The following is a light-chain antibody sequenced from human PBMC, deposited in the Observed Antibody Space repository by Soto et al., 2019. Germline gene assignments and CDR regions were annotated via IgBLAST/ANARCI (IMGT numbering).Light chain of an antibody. V-gene: IGLV2-14*01. Sequence: QSALTQPASVSGSPGQSITISCSGTSNDVGGFHYVSWYQQYPGRAPKLMVYEVFHRPPGVSQRFSGSKSGNTASLTISGLQAEDEADYYCCSYAGSSRVFGTGTKLTVL. J-gene: IGLJ1*01. CDR1: SNDVGGFHY. CDR2: EVF. CDR3: CSYAGSSRV.